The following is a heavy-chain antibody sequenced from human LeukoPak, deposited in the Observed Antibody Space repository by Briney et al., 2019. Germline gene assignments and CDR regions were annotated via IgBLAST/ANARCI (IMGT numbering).Heavy chain of an antibody. CDR1: GFSISNSA. CDR2: IVASSGST. CDR3: AKPISPDYYDSSGYSDHKGFDY. V-gene: IGHV3-23*01. J-gene: IGHJ4*02. D-gene: IGHD3-22*01. Sequence: PGGSLRLSCAASGFSISNSAMSWVRQAPGKGLEWVSLIVASSGSTFYADSVKGRFTISRDSSKNTLYLQMNSLRAEDTAVYYCAKPISPDYYDSSGYSDHKGFDYWGQGTLVTVSS.